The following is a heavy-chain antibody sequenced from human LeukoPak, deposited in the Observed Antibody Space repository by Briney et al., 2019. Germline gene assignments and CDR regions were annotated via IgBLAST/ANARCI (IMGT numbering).Heavy chain of an antibody. J-gene: IGHJ4*02. V-gene: IGHV4-59*11. D-gene: IGHD3-3*01. CDR2: IYYSRST. CDR3: AKAGTTFFGVILNFDT. Sequence: PSETLSLTCTVSGGSISSHYWSSIRQPPGKGLEWIGYIYYSRSTIYSPSLQGRVTILIDTSKNQFSLNLSSVTAADTAVYYCAKAGTTFFGVILNFDTWGQGALVTVSS. CDR1: GGSISSHY.